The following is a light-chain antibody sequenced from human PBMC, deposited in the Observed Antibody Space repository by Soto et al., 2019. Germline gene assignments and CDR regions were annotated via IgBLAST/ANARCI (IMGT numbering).Light chain of an antibody. V-gene: IGLV1-44*01. CDR2: NSY. CDR3: ATWDASRDSYD. CDR1: SSNIGSKT. J-gene: IGLJ1*01. Sequence: QSALTQPPSASGTPGQRVTISCSGSSSNIGSKTVNWYQQLPGTVPKLLIYNSYQRPSGVPDRFSGSKSGTSASLAISGLQSEVEADYYFATWDASRDSYDFGAGAK.